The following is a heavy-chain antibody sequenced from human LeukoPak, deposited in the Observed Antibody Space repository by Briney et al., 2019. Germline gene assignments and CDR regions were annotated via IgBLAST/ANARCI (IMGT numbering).Heavy chain of an antibody. D-gene: IGHD2-15*01. CDR1: GGSISSYY. Sequence: SETLSLTCTVSGGSISSYYWSWIRQPPGKGLEWIGYIYYSGSTNYNPSLKSRVTISVDTSKNQFSLKLSPVTAADTAVYYCARDRTPPDDYYYYGIDVWSQGTTVTVSS. CDR3: ARDRTPPDDYYYYGIDV. J-gene: IGHJ6*02. V-gene: IGHV4-59*01. CDR2: IYYSGST.